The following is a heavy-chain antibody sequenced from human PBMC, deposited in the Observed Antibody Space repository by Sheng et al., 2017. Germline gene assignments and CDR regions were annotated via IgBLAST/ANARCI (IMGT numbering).Heavy chain of an antibody. V-gene: IGHV3-30*03. CDR3: ASGLYWISIWGSYRIDY. Sequence: QVQLVESGGGVVQPGRSLRLSCAASGFTFSSYGMHWVRQAPGMGLEWVAVVLYDGSNKYYADSVKGRFTISRDNSKNTLYLQLNSLRTEDTAVYYCASGLYWISIWGSYRIDYWGQGTLVTV. CDR2: VLYDGSNK. D-gene: IGHD3-16*02. J-gene: IGHJ4*02. CDR1: GFTFSSYG.